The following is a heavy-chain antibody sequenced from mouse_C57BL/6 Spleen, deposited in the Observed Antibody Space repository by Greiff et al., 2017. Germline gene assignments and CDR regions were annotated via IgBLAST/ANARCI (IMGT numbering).Heavy chain of an antibody. Sequence: QVQLKESGAELVKPGASVKISCKASGYAFSSYWMNWVKQRPGKGLEWIGQIYPGDGDTNYNGKFKGKATLTADKSSSTAYMQLSSLTSEDSAVYFCARDDYARFDYWGQGTTLTVSS. CDR3: ARDDYARFDY. CDR2: IYPGDGDT. V-gene: IGHV1-80*01. D-gene: IGHD2-4*01. CDR1: GYAFSSYW. J-gene: IGHJ2*01.